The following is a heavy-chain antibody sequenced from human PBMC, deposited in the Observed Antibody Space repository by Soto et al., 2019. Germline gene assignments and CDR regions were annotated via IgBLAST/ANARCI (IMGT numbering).Heavy chain of an antibody. Sequence: GGSLRLSCATSGFTFSNAWMNWVRQAPGKGLEWVGRVKSKTDGGTTDYAAPVKGRFTVSRDDSKNTLYLQMNSLKTEDTAVYYCTTDREDDIVVLNWFDPWGQGTLVTVSS. V-gene: IGHV3-15*01. CDR2: VKSKTDGGTT. CDR3: TTDREDDIVVLNWFDP. J-gene: IGHJ5*02. CDR1: GFTFSNAW. D-gene: IGHD2-15*01.